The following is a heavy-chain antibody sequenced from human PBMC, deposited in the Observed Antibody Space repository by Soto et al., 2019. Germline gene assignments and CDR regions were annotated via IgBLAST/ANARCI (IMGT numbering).Heavy chain of an antibody. CDR2: ISYDGSNK. D-gene: IGHD4-17*01. CDR1: GFTFSSYA. J-gene: IGHJ4*02. CDR3: ARDYGDY. V-gene: IGHV3-30-3*01. Sequence: QVQLVESGGGVVQPGRSLRLSCAASGFTFSSYAMHWVRQAPGKGLEWVAVISYDGSNKYYADSVTGRFTISRDNSKNTLYLQMNSLRAEDTAVYYCARDYGDYWGQGTLVTVSS.